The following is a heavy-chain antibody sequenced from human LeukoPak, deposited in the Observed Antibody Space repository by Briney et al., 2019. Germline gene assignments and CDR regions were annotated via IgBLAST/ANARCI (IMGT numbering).Heavy chain of an antibody. J-gene: IGHJ6*03. Sequence: GSLRLTCAASGFTFSSYSMNWVRQAPGKGLEWVSYISSSSSTIYYADSVKGRFTISRDNAKNSLYLQMNSLRAEDTAVYYCARLRREMATIWAYYYYMDVWGKGTTVTVSS. D-gene: IGHD5-24*01. CDR2: ISSSSSTI. V-gene: IGHV3-48*04. CDR3: ARLRREMATIWAYYYYMDV. CDR1: GFTFSSYS.